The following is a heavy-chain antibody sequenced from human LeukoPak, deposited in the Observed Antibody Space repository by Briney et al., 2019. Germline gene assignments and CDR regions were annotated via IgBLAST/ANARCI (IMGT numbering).Heavy chain of an antibody. V-gene: IGHV1-18*01. CDR1: GYTFTSSG. Sequence: ASVKVSCKASGYTFTSSGISWVRQAPGQGLEWMGWISAYNGNTNYAQKFQGRVTMTTDTSTSTAYMELRSLRSDDTAVYYCARTHLWLSGDAFDIWGQGTMVTVSS. CDR2: ISAYNGNT. CDR3: ARTHLWLSGDAFDI. J-gene: IGHJ3*02. D-gene: IGHD5-18*01.